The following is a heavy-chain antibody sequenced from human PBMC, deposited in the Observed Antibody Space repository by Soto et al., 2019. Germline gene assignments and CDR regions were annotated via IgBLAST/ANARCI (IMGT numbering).Heavy chain of an antibody. CDR1: GGSFSGYY. Sequence: LSLTCAVYGGSFSGYYWSWIRQPPGKGLEWIGEINHSGSTNYNPSLKSRVTISVDTSKNQFSLKLSSVTAADTAVYYCARFSRIAARLGAWFDPWGQGTLVTVSS. CDR3: ARFSRIAARLGAWFDP. V-gene: IGHV4-34*01. D-gene: IGHD6-6*01. CDR2: INHSGST. J-gene: IGHJ5*02.